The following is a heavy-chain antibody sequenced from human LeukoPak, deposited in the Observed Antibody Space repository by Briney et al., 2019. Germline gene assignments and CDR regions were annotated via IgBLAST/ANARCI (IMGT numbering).Heavy chain of an antibody. CDR3: ARTRRVPSDLTGYPYYYMDV. CDR2: INPSGVST. V-gene: IGHV1-46*01. CDR1: GYTITNNY. J-gene: IGHJ6*03. Sequence: ASVKVSCKASGYTITNNYMHWVRQAPGQGLEWMGVINPSGVSTSYAQKFQGRVTMTRDTSTSTVYMGLSSLRSEDTAVYYCARTRRVPSDLTGYPYYYMDVWGKGTTVTISS. D-gene: IGHD3-9*01.